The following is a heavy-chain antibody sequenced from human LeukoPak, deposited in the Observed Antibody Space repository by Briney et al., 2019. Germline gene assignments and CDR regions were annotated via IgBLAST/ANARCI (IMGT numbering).Heavy chain of an antibody. D-gene: IGHD1-1*01. J-gene: IGHJ3*02. V-gene: IGHV1-18*01. CDR3: TRVRNSDNWWGAFDI. CDR2: ISPNTGNT. Sequence: GASVKVSCKAFGYTFGTSSITWVRQAPGQRLEWMGWISPNTGNTHYAQGVQGRVTMTTDTSRSTAYMELRSLRSDDTAMYYCTRVRNSDNWWGAFDIWGQGTMVTVS. CDR1: GYTFGTSS.